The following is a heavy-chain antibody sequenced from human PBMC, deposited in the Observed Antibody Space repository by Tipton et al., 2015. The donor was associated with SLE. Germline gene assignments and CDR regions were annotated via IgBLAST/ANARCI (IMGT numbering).Heavy chain of an antibody. V-gene: IGHV4-61*02. J-gene: IGHJ3*02. D-gene: IGHD2-21*01. CDR2: IYTSGST. CDR3: ARHIVVVPEAFDI. CDR1: GGSISSNGYY. Sequence: TLSLTCTVSGGSISSNGYYWSWIRQHPGKGLEWIGRIYTSGSTNYNPSLKSRVTISVDTSKNQFSLKLSSVTAADTAVYYCARHIVVVPEAFDIWGQGTMVTVSS.